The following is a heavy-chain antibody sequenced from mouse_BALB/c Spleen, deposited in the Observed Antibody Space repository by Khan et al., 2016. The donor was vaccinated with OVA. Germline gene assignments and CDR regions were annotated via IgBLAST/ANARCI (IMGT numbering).Heavy chain of an antibody. CDR1: GFTFSSFG. J-gene: IGHJ4*01. D-gene: IGHD2-3*01. V-gene: IGHV5-17*02. CDR2: ISSGSSTF. Sequence: EVELVESGGGLVQPGGSRKLSCAASGFTFSSFGMHWVRQAPEKGLEWVAYISSGSSTFYYADTVKGRFTISRDTPKNTLFLQMTSLRSEDTAMYSCARRRIYDGYYGGAMDYWGQGTSVTVSS. CDR3: ARRRIYDGYYGGAMDY.